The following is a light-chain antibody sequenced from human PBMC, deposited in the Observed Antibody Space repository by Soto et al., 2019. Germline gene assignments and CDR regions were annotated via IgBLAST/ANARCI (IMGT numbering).Light chain of an antibody. CDR3: CSYAGSSTLV. Sequence: QSALTQPASVSGSPGQSITISCTGTSSDVGGYNYVSWYQQYPGKAPKLMIYEVSNRPSGVSNRFSGSKSGNTASLTIYGLQAEDEADYYCCSYAGSSTLVFGGGTKLTVL. CDR2: EVS. J-gene: IGLJ2*01. V-gene: IGLV2-14*01. CDR1: SSDVGGYNY.